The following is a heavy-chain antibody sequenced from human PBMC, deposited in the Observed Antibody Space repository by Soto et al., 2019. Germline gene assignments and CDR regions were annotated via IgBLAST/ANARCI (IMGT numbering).Heavy chain of an antibody. D-gene: IGHD2-15*01. CDR3: ARDSLMVVAATFGSCYYGMDV. Sequence: SETLSLTCTVSGGSISSYYWSWIRQPAGKGLEWIGRIYTSGSTNYNPSLKSRVTMSVDTSKNQFSLKLSSVTAADTAVYYCARDSLMVVAATFGSCYYGMDVWGQGTTVTVSS. CDR1: GGSISSYY. CDR2: IYTSGST. J-gene: IGHJ6*02. V-gene: IGHV4-4*07.